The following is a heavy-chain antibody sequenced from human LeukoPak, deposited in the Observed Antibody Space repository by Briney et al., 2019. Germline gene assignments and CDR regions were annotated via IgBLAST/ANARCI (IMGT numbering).Heavy chain of an antibody. Sequence: GASVKVSCKASGYTFTSYGISWVRQAPGQGLEWMGWISAYNGNTNYAQKLQDRVTMTTDTSTSTAYMELRSLRSDDSAIYYCAREIYSAIFGVTPQYFQHWGQGTLVTVSS. V-gene: IGHV1-18*01. CDR2: ISAYNGNT. J-gene: IGHJ1*01. CDR3: AREIYSAIFGVTPQYFQH. CDR1: GYTFTSYG. D-gene: IGHD3-3*01.